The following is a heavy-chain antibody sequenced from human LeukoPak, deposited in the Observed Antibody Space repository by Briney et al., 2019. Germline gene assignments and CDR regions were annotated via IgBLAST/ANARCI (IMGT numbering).Heavy chain of an antibody. V-gene: IGHV4-39*07. Sequence: SETLSLTCTVSGGSISSTGYYWGWVRQPPGKGLEWIGEINHSGSTNYNPSLKSRVTISIDTSKNQFSLKLSSVTAADTAVYYCARGLYYYDSSGLPPDDAFDIWGQGTMVTVSS. CDR1: GGSISSTGYY. CDR2: INHSGST. CDR3: ARGLYYYDSSGLPPDDAFDI. D-gene: IGHD3-22*01. J-gene: IGHJ3*02.